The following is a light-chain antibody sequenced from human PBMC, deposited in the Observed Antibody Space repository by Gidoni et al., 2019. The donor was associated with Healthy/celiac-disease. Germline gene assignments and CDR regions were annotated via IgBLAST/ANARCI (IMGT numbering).Light chain of an antibody. CDR1: QSVSSN. J-gene: IGKJ1*01. CDR2: GAS. CDR3: QQYNNWPPT. V-gene: IGKV3-15*01. Sequence: EIVMTQSPATLSVSLGARATLSCRASQSVSSNLAWYQQKPGQAPRLLIYGASTRATGIPARFSGSGSGTEFTLTISSLQSEDFAVYYCQQYNNWPPTFGQGTKVEIK.